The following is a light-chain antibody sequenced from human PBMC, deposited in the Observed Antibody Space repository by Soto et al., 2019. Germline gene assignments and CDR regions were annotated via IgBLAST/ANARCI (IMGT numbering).Light chain of an antibody. CDR2: ANN. V-gene: IGLV1-40*01. J-gene: IGLJ1*01. CDR1: NSDTGAGYD. Sequence: QSVLTQPPSVSGAPGQRVTISCTGSNSDTGAGYDVHWYQQLPGTAPKLVIYANNNRPSGVPDRFSASKSGTSASLAITGLQADDEADYYCQSYDSSLRGVFGTGTKLTVL. CDR3: QSYDSSLRGV.